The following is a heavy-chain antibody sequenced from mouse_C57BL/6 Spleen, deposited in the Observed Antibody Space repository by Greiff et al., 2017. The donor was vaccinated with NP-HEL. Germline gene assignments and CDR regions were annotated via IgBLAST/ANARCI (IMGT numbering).Heavy chain of an antibody. Sequence: VQLQQPGAELVRPGTSVKLSCKASGYTFTSYWMHWVKQRPGQGLEWIGVIDPSDSYTNYNQKFKGKATLTVDTSSSTAYMQLSSLTSEDSAVYYCARSGGNNWYFDVWGTGTTVTVSS. V-gene: IGHV1-59*01. CDR3: ARSGGNNWYFDV. J-gene: IGHJ1*03. CDR2: IDPSDSYT. D-gene: IGHD1-1*02. CDR1: GYTFTSYW.